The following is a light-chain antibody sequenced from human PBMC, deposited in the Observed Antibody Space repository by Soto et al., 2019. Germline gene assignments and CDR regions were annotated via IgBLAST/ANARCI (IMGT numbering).Light chain of an antibody. CDR1: QSVSSY. CDR3: QQYGSSPGT. J-gene: IGKJ1*01. V-gene: IGKV3-20*01. CDR2: DAS. Sequence: EIVLTQSPATLSLSPGERATLSRRASQSVSSYLAWYQQKPGQAPRLLIYDASNRATGIPARFSGSGSGTDFTLTINRLEPEDFAVYYCQQYGSSPGTFGQGTKVDIK.